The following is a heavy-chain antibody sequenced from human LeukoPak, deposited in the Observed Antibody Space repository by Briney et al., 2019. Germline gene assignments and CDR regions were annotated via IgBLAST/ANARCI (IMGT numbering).Heavy chain of an antibody. D-gene: IGHD3-10*01. V-gene: IGHV3-7*01. CDR1: GFSFSSYW. Sequence: GGSLRLSCAASGFSFSSYWMSWVRQAPGKGLEWVANIKQHGSEKYYVDSVKGRFTISRDNAKNSLYLQMNSLRAEDTAVYYCAAYYYGSFPPTNFDYWGQGTLVTVSS. CDR2: IKQHGSEK. J-gene: IGHJ4*02. CDR3: AAYYYGSFPPTNFDY.